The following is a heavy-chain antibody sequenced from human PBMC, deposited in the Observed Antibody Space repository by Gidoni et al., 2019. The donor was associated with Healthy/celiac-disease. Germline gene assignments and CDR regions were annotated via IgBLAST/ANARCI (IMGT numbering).Heavy chain of an antibody. V-gene: IGHV5-10-1*03. D-gene: IGHD6-13*01. CDR3: ARLEGPAAP. J-gene: IGHJ5*02. CDR2: IDPIDSYT. CDR1: GYSVTRDW. Sequence: EVPLVQSGAEVKKPGASLRISCKGYGYSVTRDWISWVRQMPGKGREWMGRIDPIDSYTTYSPACQCHVTIAADKAISTAYLQWSSLKASDTAMYYCARLEGPAAPWGQGTLVTVS.